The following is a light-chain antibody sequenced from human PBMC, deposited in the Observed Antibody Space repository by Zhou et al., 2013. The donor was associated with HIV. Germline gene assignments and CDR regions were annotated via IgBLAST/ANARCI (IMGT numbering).Light chain of an antibody. CDR2: GAS. J-gene: IGKJ4*01. CDR1: QSVTSSY. CDR3: QHRIDDGLRT. Sequence: EIVLTQSPGTLSLSPGERATLSCRATQSVTSSYLAWYQQKPGQAPRLLIYGASSRATGIPDRFSGSGSGTDFTLTINSLEPEDFAVYYCQHRIDDGLRTFGG. V-gene: IGKV3D-20*02.